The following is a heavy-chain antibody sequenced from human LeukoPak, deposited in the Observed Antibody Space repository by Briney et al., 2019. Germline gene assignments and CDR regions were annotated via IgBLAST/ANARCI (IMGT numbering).Heavy chain of an antibody. CDR2: IYSDGST. CDR1: GGSINTYY. V-gene: IGHV4-59*01. J-gene: IGHJ4*02. Sequence: SETLSLTCTVSGGSINTYYWSWIRQPPGKGLEWLGYIYSDGSTNYNPSLKSRLTISVDTAKNQFSLKLSSVIPADTAVYCCARVLSTGRSDYWGQGTLVTVSS. CDR3: ARVLSTGRSDY. D-gene: IGHD2-8*02.